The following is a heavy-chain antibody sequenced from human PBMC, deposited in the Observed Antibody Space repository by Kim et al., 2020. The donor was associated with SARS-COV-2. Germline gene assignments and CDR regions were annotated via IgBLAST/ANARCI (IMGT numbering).Heavy chain of an antibody. V-gene: IGHV4-34*01. D-gene: IGHD2-2*01. Sequence: NPSLKSRVTMSVDTSKNQFSLRLRSVTAADSAVYYCASLNQLRGRTPAFDIWGQGTMVRVSS. CDR3: ASLNQLRGRTPAFDI. J-gene: IGHJ3*02.